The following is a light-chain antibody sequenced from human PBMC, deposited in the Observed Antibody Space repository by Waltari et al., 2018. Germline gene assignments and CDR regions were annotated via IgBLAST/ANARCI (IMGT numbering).Light chain of an antibody. CDR1: QRINSN. J-gene: IGKJ1*01. CDR3: QQYNNWPRT. V-gene: IGKV3-15*01. CDR2: GAS. Sequence: IVMTQSPATLSVSPGERATLSCRASQRINSNLAWYQKKPGQAPRLLIYGASTRATRIPARFAGTGSGTEFTLTISSLQSEDFAVYYCQQYNNWPRTFGQGTKVEIK.